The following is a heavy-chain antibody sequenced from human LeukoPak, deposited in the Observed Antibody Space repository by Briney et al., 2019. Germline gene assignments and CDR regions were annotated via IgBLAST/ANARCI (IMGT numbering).Heavy chain of an antibody. CDR3: ARHRGYCISTSCYPSYFTL. D-gene: IGHD2-2*01. CDR1: GYTLSRNH. V-gene: IGHV3-66*04. J-gene: IGHJ4*02. Sequence: GGSQRLLCAASGYTLSRNHPSWVRQAPGKGLEWVSIIYSGGSTYYADSVKGRFTISRDNSKFTLYLHINSLRAEDTAVYYCARHRGYCISTSCYPSYFTLWGKGTLVTVSS. CDR2: IYSGGST.